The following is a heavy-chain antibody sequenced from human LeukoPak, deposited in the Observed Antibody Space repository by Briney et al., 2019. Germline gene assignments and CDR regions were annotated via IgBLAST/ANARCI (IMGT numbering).Heavy chain of an antibody. Sequence: PSETLSLTCTVSGGSISTSGYYWGWIRQPPGKGLEYFASIDSSGNTYYNPSLRSRVTISADTSKNQFSLKLSSVTAADTAVYYCTRDRGQWLVDYWGQGTLVTVS. V-gene: IGHV4-39*07. D-gene: IGHD6-19*01. CDR3: TRDRGQWLVDY. J-gene: IGHJ4*02. CDR2: IDSSGNT. CDR1: GGSISTSGYY.